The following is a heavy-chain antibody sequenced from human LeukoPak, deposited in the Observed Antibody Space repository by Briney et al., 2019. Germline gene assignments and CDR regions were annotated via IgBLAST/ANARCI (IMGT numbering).Heavy chain of an antibody. Sequence: GGSLRLSCAASGFTFSNYGMHWVRQAPGKGLEWVAVISYDGNSKYQTDSVKGRFTISRDKSKNTLYLQMNSLRLEDTAIYNCAWGMDVWGQGTTVTVSS. CDR2: ISYDGNSK. CDR1: GFTFSNYG. V-gene: IGHV3-30*03. CDR3: AWGMDV. J-gene: IGHJ6*02.